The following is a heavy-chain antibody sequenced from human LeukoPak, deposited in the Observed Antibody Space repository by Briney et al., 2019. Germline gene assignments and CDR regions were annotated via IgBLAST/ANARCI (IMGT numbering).Heavy chain of an antibody. CDR2: ISAYNGNT. CDR1: GYTFTSYG. V-gene: IGHV1-18*01. D-gene: IGHD2-2*01. CDR3: ARGGDIVVVPPDY. J-gene: IGHJ4*02. Sequence: ASVKVSCKASGYTFTSYGTSWVRQAPGQRLKCMGWISAYNGNTNYAQKLQGRVTMTTDTSTSTAYMELRSLRSDDTAVYYCARGGDIVVVPPDYWGQGTLVIVSA.